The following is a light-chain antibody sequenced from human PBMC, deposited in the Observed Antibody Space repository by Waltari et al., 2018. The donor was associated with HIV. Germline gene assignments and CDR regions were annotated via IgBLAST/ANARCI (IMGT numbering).Light chain of an antibody. CDR1: TSDVGAYDY. CDR3: SSYTSIDTLV. CDR2: EVN. V-gene: IGLV2-14*01. J-gene: IGLJ3*02. Sequence: QSALTQPASDSGSPGQSITISCTGTTSDVGAYDYVSWYQQHTGKAPKLMIYEVNNRPSGVSIRFSGSESGNTASLTISGLQADDGADYYCSSYTSIDTLVFGAGTKLTVL.